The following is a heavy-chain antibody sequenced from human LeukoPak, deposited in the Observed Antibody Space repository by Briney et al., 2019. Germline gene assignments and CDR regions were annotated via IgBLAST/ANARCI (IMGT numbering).Heavy chain of an antibody. J-gene: IGHJ4*02. CDR2: IHYTGST. V-gene: IGHV4-39*07. Sequence: PSETLSLTCSVSGGSISSSSDYWGWVRQPPGEGLEWIGSIHYTGSTYYNPSLKSRVTMSLDTPKNQFSLNLSSVTAADTAVYYCARSHAGSHFDYWGQGTLVTVSS. CDR3: ARSHAGSHFDY. D-gene: IGHD2-15*01. CDR1: GGSISSSSDY.